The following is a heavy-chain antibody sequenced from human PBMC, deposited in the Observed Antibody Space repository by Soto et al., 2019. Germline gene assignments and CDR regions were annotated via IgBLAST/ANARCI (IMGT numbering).Heavy chain of an antibody. V-gene: IGHV2-5*02. Sequence: QITLKESGPTLVKPTQTLTLTCTFSGFSLTTDRVGVGWIRQPPGEALEWLAVIYWDDSKTYKPSLESRLTITKDTSKNQVALTMANIDSLDTATYYCAHAYGGRSLYWGQGTLDTVSS. CDR2: IYWDDSK. CDR3: AHAYGGRSLY. CDR1: GFSLTTDRVG. D-gene: IGHD1-26*01. J-gene: IGHJ4*02.